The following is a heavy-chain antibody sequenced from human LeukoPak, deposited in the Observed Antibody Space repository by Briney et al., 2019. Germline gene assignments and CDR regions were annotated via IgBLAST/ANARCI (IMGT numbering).Heavy chain of an antibody. V-gene: IGHV1-2*02. CDR2: INPKTGDT. CDR3: ARGLFGLFDY. CDR1: GYTFIDYY. Sequence: ASVKVSCKTSGYTFIDYYMHWVRQAPGHGLECMGWINPKTGDTNYAQKFQDRVTMTRDTSINTAYMEVSRLRGDDTAVYYCARGLFGLFDYWGQGTLVTVSS. J-gene: IGHJ4*02. D-gene: IGHD3-10*02.